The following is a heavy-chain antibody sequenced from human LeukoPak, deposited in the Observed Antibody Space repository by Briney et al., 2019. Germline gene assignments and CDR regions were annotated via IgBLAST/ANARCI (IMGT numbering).Heavy chain of an antibody. CDR3: ARVGGYCGGDCYSSDNAFDI. CDR2: IYYSGST. V-gene: IGHV4-61*05. J-gene: IGHJ3*02. CDR1: GGSISSSSYY. Sequence: PSETLSLTCTVSGGSISSSSYYWGWIRQPPGKGLEWIGYIYYSGSTNYNPSLKSRVAISVDTSKNQFSLKLSSVTAADTAVYYCARVGGYCGGDCYSSDNAFDIWGQGTMVTVSS. D-gene: IGHD2-21*02.